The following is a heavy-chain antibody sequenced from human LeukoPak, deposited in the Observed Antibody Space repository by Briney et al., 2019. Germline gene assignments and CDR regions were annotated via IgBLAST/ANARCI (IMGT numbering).Heavy chain of an antibody. D-gene: IGHD3-10*01. CDR2: IYYSGNT. J-gene: IGHJ5*02. V-gene: IGHV4-39*01. CDR3: ARQPNSPMWFGELSGVFDP. CDR1: GGSFSGYY. Sequence: SETLSLTCAVYGGSFSGYYWGWIRQPPGKGLEWIGSIYYSGNTYYNPSLKSRVTISVDTSKNQFSLKLSSVTAADTAVYYCARQPNSPMWFGELSGVFDPWGQGTLVTVSS.